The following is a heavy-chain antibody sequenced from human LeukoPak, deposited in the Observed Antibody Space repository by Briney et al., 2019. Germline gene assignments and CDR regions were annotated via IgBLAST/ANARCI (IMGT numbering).Heavy chain of an antibody. J-gene: IGHJ4*02. CDR3: AKDARRSSGWYFFDH. CDR2: ISDSGGTT. V-gene: IGHV3-23*01. D-gene: IGHD6-19*01. CDR1: GFTFSNLA. Sequence: GGSLILSCVASGFTFSNLAMGWVRQAPGKGLVWVSVISDSGGTTYYADSVKGRFTISRDNSRNTLYLQMNSLRVEDTAVYYCAKDARRSSGWYFFDHWGQGTLVTVSS.